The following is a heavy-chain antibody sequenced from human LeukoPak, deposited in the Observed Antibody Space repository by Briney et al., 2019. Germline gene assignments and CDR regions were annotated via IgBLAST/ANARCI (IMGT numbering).Heavy chain of an antibody. V-gene: IGHV4-39*01. CDR2: IYYSGST. CDR3: AGKVGTVLRFLEWLPSTPYYFDY. Sequence: PSETLSLTCTVSGGSISSSSYYWGWIRQPPGKGLEWIGSIYYSGSTYYNPSLKSRVTISVDTSKNQFSLKLSSVTAADTAVYYCAGKVGTVLRFLEWLPSTPYYFDYWGQGTLVTVSS. D-gene: IGHD3-3*01. CDR1: GGSISSSSYY. J-gene: IGHJ4*02.